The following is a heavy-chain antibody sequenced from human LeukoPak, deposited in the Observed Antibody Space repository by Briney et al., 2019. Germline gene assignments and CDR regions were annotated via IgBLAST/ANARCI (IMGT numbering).Heavy chain of an antibody. CDR3: ARAMMPIYYDSSGFYGVHFDY. J-gene: IGHJ4*02. CDR1: GGTFSSYA. Sequence: SVKVSCKASGGTFSSYAISWVRQAPGQGLEWMGGIIPIFGTANYAQKFQGRVTFTTDESTSTAYMELSSLRSEDTAVYYCARAMMPIYYDSSGFYGVHFDYWGQGTLVTVSS. CDR2: IIPIFGTA. D-gene: IGHD3-22*01. V-gene: IGHV1-69*05.